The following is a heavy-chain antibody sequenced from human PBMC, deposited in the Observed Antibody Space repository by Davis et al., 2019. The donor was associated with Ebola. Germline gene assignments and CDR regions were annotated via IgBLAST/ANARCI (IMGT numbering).Heavy chain of an antibody. CDR2: IYYSGST. CDR1: GGSISSYY. V-gene: IGHV4-59*12. CDR3: ARGQQWLINWFDP. J-gene: IGHJ5*02. D-gene: IGHD6-19*01. Sequence: MPSETLSLTCTVSGGSISSYYWSWIRQPPGKGLEWIGYIYYSGSTNYNPSLKSRVTISVDTSKNQFSLQLNSVTPEDTAVYYCARGQQWLINWFDPWGQGTLVTVSS.